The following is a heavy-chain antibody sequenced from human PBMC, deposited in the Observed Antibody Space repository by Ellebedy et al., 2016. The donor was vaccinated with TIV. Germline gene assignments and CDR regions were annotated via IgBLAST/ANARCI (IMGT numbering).Heavy chain of an antibody. Sequence: GESLKISXAASGFRFSASWMAWVRQAPGKGLEFVATMNLDGSDIGYVDSVKGRFTMSRDNAKSSLYLQMNSLKVEDTAIYYCARDPEWGAFDIWGQGTMVTVSS. CDR3: ARDPEWGAFDI. CDR1: GFRFSASW. J-gene: IGHJ3*02. D-gene: IGHD3-16*01. V-gene: IGHV3-7*04. CDR2: MNLDGSDI.